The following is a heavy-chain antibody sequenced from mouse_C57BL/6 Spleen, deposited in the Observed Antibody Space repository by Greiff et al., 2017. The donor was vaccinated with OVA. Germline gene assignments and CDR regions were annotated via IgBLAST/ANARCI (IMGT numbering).Heavy chain of an antibody. CDR3: SLFCVTPFFAY. D-gene: IGHD2-12*01. CDR2: IDPSDSYT. Sequence: QVQLQQPGAELVKPGASVKLSCKASGYTFTSYWMQWVKQRPGQGLEWIGEIDPSDSYTNYNQKFKGKATLTVDTSSSTAYMQLSSLTSQSSSVSSCSLFCVTPFFAYWGQGTTLPVSS. J-gene: IGHJ2*01. V-gene: IGHV1-50*01. CDR1: GYTFTSYW.